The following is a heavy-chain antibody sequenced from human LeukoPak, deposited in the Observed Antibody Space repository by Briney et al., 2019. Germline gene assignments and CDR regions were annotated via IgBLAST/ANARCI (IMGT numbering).Heavy chain of an antibody. Sequence: SETLSLTCAVYGGSFSGYYWSWIRQPPGKGLEWNGEINHSGSTNYNPSLKSRVTISVDTSKDQFSLKLSSVTAADTAVYYCARFNEHYTTGYNWFDPWGQGTLVSVSS. CDR2: INHSGST. CDR3: ARFNEHYTTGYNWFDP. J-gene: IGHJ5*02. V-gene: IGHV4-34*01. D-gene: IGHD4-11*01. CDR1: GGSFSGYY.